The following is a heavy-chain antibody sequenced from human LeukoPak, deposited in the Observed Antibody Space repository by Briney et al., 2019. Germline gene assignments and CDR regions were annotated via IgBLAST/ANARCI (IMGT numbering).Heavy chain of an antibody. Sequence: PSETLSLTCTVSGGSISSSSYYWGWIRQPPGKGLEWIGSIYYSGSTYYNPSLKSRVTISVDTSKNQFSLKLSSVTAADTAVYYCASMGSGSYDYWGQGTLVTVSS. J-gene: IGHJ4*02. CDR1: GGSISSSSYY. V-gene: IGHV4-39*07. D-gene: IGHD1-26*01. CDR2: IYYSGST. CDR3: ASMGSGSYDY.